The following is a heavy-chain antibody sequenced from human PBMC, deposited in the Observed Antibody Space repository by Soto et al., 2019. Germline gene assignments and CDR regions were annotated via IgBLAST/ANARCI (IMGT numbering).Heavy chain of an antibody. CDR3: ASTGYSYGFSLGMDV. D-gene: IGHD5-18*01. J-gene: IGHJ6*02. CDR2: IYYSGST. Sequence: QVQLQEARPGLVKPSQTLSLTCTVSGGSISSGGYYWSWIRQRPGKGLVWIGYIYYSGSTYYNPSFKSRVTISVDTCKNQSSLKLSSLTAADTAVYYCASTGYSYGFSLGMDVWGQGTTVTVSS. CDR1: GGSISSGGYY. V-gene: IGHV4-31*03.